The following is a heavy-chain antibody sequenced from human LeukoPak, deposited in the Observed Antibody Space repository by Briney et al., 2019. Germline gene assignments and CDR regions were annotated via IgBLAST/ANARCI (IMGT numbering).Heavy chain of an antibody. V-gene: IGHV3-23*01. D-gene: IGHD6-13*01. Sequence: GGSLRLSCAVSGFTSSSYAMSWVRQAPGKGLEWVSAVSGSGGSTYYADSVKGRFTISRDNSKNTLYLQMNSLRAEDTAVYNCAKGAGAAAVNWFDPWGQGTLVTVSS. CDR1: GFTSSSYA. J-gene: IGHJ5*02. CDR2: VSGSGGST. CDR3: AKGAGAAAVNWFDP.